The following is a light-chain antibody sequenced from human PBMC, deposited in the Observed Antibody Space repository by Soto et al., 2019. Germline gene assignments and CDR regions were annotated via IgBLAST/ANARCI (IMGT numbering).Light chain of an antibody. V-gene: IGKV1-5*01. J-gene: IGKJ2*01. CDR2: DAS. CDR1: PSISSS. CDR3: QQYESYPYS. Sequence: IQMTQSPSTVSASVGDRVTITCRASPSISSSLAWYQQKPGKAPKVLIYDASSLDSGVPSRFSGSGYGTEFTLTVSSLQPGDFATYSCQQYESYPYSFGQGTKVDIK.